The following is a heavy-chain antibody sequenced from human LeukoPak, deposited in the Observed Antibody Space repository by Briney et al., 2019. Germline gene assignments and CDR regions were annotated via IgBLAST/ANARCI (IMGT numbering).Heavy chain of an antibody. CDR3: AKNKYACSSTSCYGLDY. D-gene: IGHD2-2*01. J-gene: IGHJ4*02. V-gene: IGHV3-23*01. CDR1: GFTFSSYG. Sequence: PGGSLRLSCSAAGFTFSSYGMSWVRQAPGKGLEWVSGISGSGGSTYYADSVKGRFTISRDNSKNTLYLQMNSLRAEDTAVYYCAKNKYACSSTSCYGLDYWGQGTLVTVSS. CDR2: ISGSGGST.